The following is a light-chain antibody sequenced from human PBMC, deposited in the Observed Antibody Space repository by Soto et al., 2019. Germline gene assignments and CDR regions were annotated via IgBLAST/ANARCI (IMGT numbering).Light chain of an antibody. CDR1: QSITNR. Sequence: DIQLTQSPPTLSASVGDRVSITCRASQSITNRLAWYQQKPGKAPNLLIYKASSLESGVPSRFSGSGSGTEFTLIIRGLQPDDFATYYCQKYDTYPSFGPGTRVDIK. V-gene: IGKV1-5*03. CDR3: QKYDTYPS. J-gene: IGKJ3*01. CDR2: KAS.